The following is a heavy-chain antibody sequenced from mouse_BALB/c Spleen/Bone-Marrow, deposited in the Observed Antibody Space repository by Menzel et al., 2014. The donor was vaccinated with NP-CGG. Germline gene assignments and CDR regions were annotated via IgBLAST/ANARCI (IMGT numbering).Heavy chain of an antibody. CDR3: ARRWLPYAMDY. CDR2: INPYNDGT. Sequence: VQLQQSGPELVKPGASVKMSCKASGYTFTSYIMHWVKQKPGQGLEWIGYINPYNDGTKYNEKFKGKATLTSDKSSSTAYMELSSLTSEDSAVYYCARRWLPYAMDYWGQGTSVTDSS. CDR1: GYTFTSYI. J-gene: IGHJ4*01. V-gene: IGHV1-14*01. D-gene: IGHD2-3*01.